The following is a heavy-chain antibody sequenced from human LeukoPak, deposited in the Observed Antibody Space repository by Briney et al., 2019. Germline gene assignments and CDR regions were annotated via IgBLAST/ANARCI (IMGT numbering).Heavy chain of an antibody. CDR2: IDTNTGNP. CDR3: ARRSMVQHMDI. Sequence: ASVKVSCKASGYTFTSQAMNWVRQAPGQGLEYIGWIDTNTGNPTYAQGFTGRFVFSLDTSVNTAYLQISSLKTEDTGVYYCARRSMVQHMDIWGKGTTGTVS. CDR1: GYTFTSQA. V-gene: IGHV7-4-1*02. J-gene: IGHJ6*03. D-gene: IGHD3-10*01.